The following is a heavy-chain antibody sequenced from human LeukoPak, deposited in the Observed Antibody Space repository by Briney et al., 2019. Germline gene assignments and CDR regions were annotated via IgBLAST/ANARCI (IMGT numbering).Heavy chain of an antibody. CDR2: ISSSGSTI. CDR1: GFTFSSYE. V-gene: IGHV3-48*03. J-gene: IGHJ4*02. CDR3: ASSLIITSQNIVHYFDY. Sequence: PGGSLRLSCAASGFTFSSYEMNWVRQAPGKGLEWDSYISSSGSTIYYADSVKGRFTISRDNAKNSLYLQMNSLRAEDTAVYYCASSLIITSQNIVHYFDYWGQGTLVTVSS. D-gene: IGHD1-14*01.